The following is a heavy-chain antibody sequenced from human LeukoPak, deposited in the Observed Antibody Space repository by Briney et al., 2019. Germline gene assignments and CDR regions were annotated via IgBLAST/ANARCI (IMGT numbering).Heavy chain of an antibody. Sequence: GGSLRLSCAASGFTFSNYWMSWVRQAPGKGLEWVANIKQDRSEKYYVDSVKGRFTISRDNAKNSLYLQMNSLRAEDTAVYFCAKSPVSSCRGSFCYPFDYWGQGNLVTVSS. D-gene: IGHD2-15*01. CDR1: GFTFSNYW. V-gene: IGHV3-7*03. CDR3: AKSPVSSCRGSFCYPFDY. CDR2: IKQDRSEK. J-gene: IGHJ4*02.